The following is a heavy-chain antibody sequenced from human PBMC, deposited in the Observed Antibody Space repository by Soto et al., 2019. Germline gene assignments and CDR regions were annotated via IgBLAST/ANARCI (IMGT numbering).Heavy chain of an antibody. Sequence: GESLKTPCKGLGYHFRSQWIAWVRQKPGKGLEWMGIVYPGDAETRYSPSFQGQVTMSADKSIDTAYLQWSSLKASDTTIYYCAKSKGLEIWGQGTMVTVSS. CDR1: GYHFRSQW. CDR2: VYPGDAET. J-gene: IGHJ3*02. CDR3: AKSKGLEI. V-gene: IGHV5-51*01.